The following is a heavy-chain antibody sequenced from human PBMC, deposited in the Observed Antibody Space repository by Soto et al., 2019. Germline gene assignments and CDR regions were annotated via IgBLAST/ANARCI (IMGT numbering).Heavy chain of an antibody. CDR3: ARDYGGRASPIDY. CDR2: ISYDGSNK. Sequence: QVQLVESGGGVVQPGRSLRLSCAASGFTFSSYAMHWVRQAPGKGLEWVAVISYDGSNKYYADSVKGRFTISRDNSKNTRYLQMNSLRAEDTAVYYCARDYGGRASPIDYWGQGTLVTVSS. D-gene: IGHD2-15*01. CDR1: GFTFSSYA. V-gene: IGHV3-30-3*01. J-gene: IGHJ4*02.